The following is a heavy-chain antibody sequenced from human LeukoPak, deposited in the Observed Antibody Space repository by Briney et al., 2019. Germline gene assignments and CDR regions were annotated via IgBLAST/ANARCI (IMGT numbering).Heavy chain of an antibody. J-gene: IGHJ4*02. Sequence: SETLSLTCAVYGASFSDYYWSWIRQPPGKGLEWIGEINHSGSTYYNPSLKSRVTISIDTSKNQFSLNLSSVTAADTAVYYCARVVGGFTYYFDYGGQGPLVTVSS. CDR2: INHSGST. CDR1: GASFSDYY. CDR3: ARVVGGFTYYFDY. D-gene: IGHD2-15*01. V-gene: IGHV4-34*01.